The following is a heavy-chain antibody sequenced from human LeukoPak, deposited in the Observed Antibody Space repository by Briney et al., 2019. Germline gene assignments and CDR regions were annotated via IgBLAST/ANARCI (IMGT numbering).Heavy chain of an antibody. CDR1: GFTVSSNY. V-gene: IGHV3-23*01. CDR3: AKPPTVAGYYYYYMDV. J-gene: IGHJ6*03. Sequence: GGSLRLSCAASGFTVSSNYMSWVRQAPGKGLEWVSAISGSGGSTYYADSVKGRFTISRDNSKNTLYLQMDSLRAEDTAVYYCAKPPTVAGYYYYYMDVWGKGTTVTVSS. CDR2: ISGSGGST. D-gene: IGHD6-19*01.